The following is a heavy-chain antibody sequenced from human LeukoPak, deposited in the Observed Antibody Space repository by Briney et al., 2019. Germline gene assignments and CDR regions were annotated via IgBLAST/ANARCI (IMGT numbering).Heavy chain of an antibody. CDR1: GFTFSSYG. D-gene: IGHD2-2*01. CDR3: AKSGGYCSSTSCSYYYMDV. V-gene: IGHV3-30*02. Sequence: GGSLRLSCAASGFTFSSYGMHCVRQAPGKGLEWVAFIRYDGSNKYYADSVKGRFTISRDNSKNTLYLQMNSLRAEDTAVYYCAKSGGYCSSTSCSYYYMDVWGKGTTVTVSS. CDR2: IRYDGSNK. J-gene: IGHJ6*03.